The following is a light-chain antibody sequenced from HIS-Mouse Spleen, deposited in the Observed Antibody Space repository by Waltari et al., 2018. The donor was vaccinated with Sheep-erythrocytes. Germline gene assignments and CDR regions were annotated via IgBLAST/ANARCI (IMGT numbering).Light chain of an antibody. V-gene: IGKV1-33*01. CDR3: QQYDNLPLT. J-gene: IGKJ4*01. CDR2: DAS. CDR1: QDISNY. Sequence: DIQMTQSPSSLSASVGDRVTITCQASQDISNYLNWYQQKPVKAPKLLIYDASNLETGVPSRFSGSGSGKDFTFTISSLQPEDIATYYCQQYDNLPLTFGGGTKVEIK.